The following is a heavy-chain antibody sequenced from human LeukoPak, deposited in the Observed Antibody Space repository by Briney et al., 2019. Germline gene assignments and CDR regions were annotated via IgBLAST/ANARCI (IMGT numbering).Heavy chain of an antibody. D-gene: IGHD6-13*01. J-gene: IGHJ4*02. CDR2: INHSGST. Sequence: TSETLSLTCAVYGGSFSGYYWSWIRQPPGKGLEWIGEINHSGSTNYNPSLKSRVTISVDTSKSQFSLKLSSVTAADTAVYFCARGGIVTAGTKWLNYWGQGTLVTVSS. CDR1: GGSFSGYY. CDR3: ARGGIVTAGTKWLNY. V-gene: IGHV4-34*01.